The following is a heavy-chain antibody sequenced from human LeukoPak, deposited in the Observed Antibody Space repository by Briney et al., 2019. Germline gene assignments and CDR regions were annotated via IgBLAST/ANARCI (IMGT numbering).Heavy chain of an antibody. CDR3: ARKVGSPIMGIGY. D-gene: IGHD3-16*01. V-gene: IGHV1-2*02. CDR1: GYTFTGYY. J-gene: IGHJ4*02. CDR2: IIPNSGGT. Sequence: ASVKVSCKASGYTFTGYYMHWVRQAPGQGLEWMGWIIPNSGGTNYAQKFQGRVTMTRDTSISTAYMELSRLRSDDTAVYYCARKVGSPIMGIGYWGQGTLVTVSS.